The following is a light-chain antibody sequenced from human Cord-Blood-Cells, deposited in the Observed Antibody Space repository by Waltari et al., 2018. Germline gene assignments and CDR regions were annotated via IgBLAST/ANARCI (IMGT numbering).Light chain of an antibody. CDR1: SSDVGGYNS. J-gene: IGLJ1*01. Sequence: QSALTQPPHASGSPGQSVTISCTGTSSDVGGYNSASWYQQHPGKAPKLMIYEVSKRPSGVPDRFSGSKSGNTASLTVSGLQAEDEADYYCSSYAGSNNYVFGTGTKVTVL. CDR2: EVS. CDR3: SSYAGSNNYV. V-gene: IGLV2-8*01.